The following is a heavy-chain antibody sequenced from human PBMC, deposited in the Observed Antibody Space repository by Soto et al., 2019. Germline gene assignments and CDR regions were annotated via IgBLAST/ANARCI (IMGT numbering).Heavy chain of an antibody. Sequence: PSETLSLTCTVSGGSISSSTYYWGWIRQPPGKGLEWIGNIYYDGSTYYNPSLKSRVTVSVDTSKSQFSLKLSSVTAADTAVYYCERLRYTGTGKGWLDPWGQGTPVTVYS. J-gene: IGHJ5*02. CDR1: GGSISSSTYY. V-gene: IGHV4-39*01. CDR2: IYYDGST. CDR3: ERLRYTGTGKGWLDP. D-gene: IGHD1-1*01.